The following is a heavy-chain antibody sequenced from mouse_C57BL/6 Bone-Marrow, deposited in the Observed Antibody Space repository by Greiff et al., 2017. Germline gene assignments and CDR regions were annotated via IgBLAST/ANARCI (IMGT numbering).Heavy chain of an antibody. CDR2: IRNKANGYTT. D-gene: IGHD4-1*02. V-gene: IGHV7-3*01. CDR1: GFTFTDYY. J-gene: IGHJ2*01. CDR3: ARRNWDVWYFDY. Sequence: EVKLVESGGGLVQPGGSLSLSCAASGFTFTDYYMSWVRQPPGKALEWLGFIRNKANGYTTEYSASVKGRFTISRDNSQSILYLQMNALRAEDSATYYFARRNWDVWYFDYWGQGTTLTVSS.